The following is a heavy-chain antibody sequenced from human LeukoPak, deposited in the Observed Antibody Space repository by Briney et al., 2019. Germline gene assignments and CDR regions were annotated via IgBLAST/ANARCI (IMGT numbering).Heavy chain of an antibody. D-gene: IGHD3-9*01. CDR3: ARGATYYDILTGYPQLDY. CDR2: ISAYNGGT. J-gene: IGHJ4*02. CDR1: GYTFTSYG. V-gene: IGHV1-18*01. Sequence: ASVKVSCKASGYTFTSYGISWVRQAPGQGLEWMGWISAYNGGTNYAQKFQGRVTMTRDTSISTAYMELSRLRFDDTAVYYCARGATYYDILTGYPQLDYWGQGTLVTVSS.